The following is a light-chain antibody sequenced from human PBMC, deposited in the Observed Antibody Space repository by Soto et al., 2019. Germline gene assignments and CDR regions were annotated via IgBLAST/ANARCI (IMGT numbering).Light chain of an antibody. CDR2: EGS. Sequence: QSVLTQPASVSGSPGQSITISCTVTSSGVGGYESASWFQQPPSQAPNRPFYEGSNRPSGISTRFSGSKSGNTASLTISGLKAEEADHYYCSSYTSSSTRVVGTWTKVTVL. V-gene: IGLV2-14*01. J-gene: IGLJ1*01. CDR1: SSGVGGYES. CDR3: SSYTSSSTRV.